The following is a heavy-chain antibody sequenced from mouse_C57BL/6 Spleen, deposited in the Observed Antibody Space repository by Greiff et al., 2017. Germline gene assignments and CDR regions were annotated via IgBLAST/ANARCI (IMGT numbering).Heavy chain of an antibody. V-gene: IGHV1-7*01. CDR2: INPSSGYT. CDR1: GYTFTSYW. Sequence: QVQLQQSGAELAKPGASVKLSCKASGYTFTSYWMHWVKQRPGQGLEWIGYINPSSGYTKYNQKFKVKATLTADKSSSTAYMQLSSLTYEDSAVYYCALDSSGYDGYDYAMAYWGQGTSVTVSS. J-gene: IGHJ4*01. CDR3: ALDSSGYDGYDYAMAY. D-gene: IGHD3-2*02.